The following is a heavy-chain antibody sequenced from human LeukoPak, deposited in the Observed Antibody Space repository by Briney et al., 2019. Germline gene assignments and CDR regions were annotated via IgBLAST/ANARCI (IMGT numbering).Heavy chain of an antibody. CDR2: IYYTGTT. J-gene: IGHJ6*03. CDR3: ARASRLLWFGELLYYMDV. V-gene: IGHV4-59*01. CDR1: GGSISTYY. Sequence: SETLSLTCTVSGGSISTYYWSWIRQPPGKGLQWIGYIYYTGTTNYNPSVKSRVTISVDTSKNQFSLKQSSVTAADTAVYYCARASRLLWFGELLYYMDVWGKGTTVTISS. D-gene: IGHD3-10*01.